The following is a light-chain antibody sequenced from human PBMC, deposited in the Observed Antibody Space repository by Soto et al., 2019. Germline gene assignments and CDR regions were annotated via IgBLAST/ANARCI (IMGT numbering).Light chain of an antibody. CDR2: KVS. CDR1: QTINNW. Sequence: DIQMTQSPSTLSASVGDRVTITCRASQTINNWLAWYQQKPGKPPKLLISKVSNLESRVPSRFSGSGSETEFTLTISCLQPDDFATYYCQQYNSYSLLTFAGGTRVDIK. CDR3: QQYNSYSLLT. J-gene: IGKJ4*01. V-gene: IGKV1-5*03.